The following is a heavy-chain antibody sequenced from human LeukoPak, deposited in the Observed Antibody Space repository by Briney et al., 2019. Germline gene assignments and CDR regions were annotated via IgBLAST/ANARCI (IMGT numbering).Heavy chain of an antibody. D-gene: IGHD3-9*01. Sequence: SDTLSLTRAVYGGSFSGYYWSWIRQPPGKGLEWIGEINHSGSTNYNPSLKSRVTISVDTSKNQFSLKLSSVTAADTAVYYCARGGFDWLLFYVLDKYNWFDPWGQGTLVTVSS. CDR3: ARGGFDWLLFYVLDKYNWFDP. V-gene: IGHV4-34*01. CDR1: GGSFSGYY. J-gene: IGHJ5*02. CDR2: INHSGST.